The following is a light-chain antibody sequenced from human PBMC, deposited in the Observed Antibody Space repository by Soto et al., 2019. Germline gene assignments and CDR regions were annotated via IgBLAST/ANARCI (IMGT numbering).Light chain of an antibody. CDR1: SSDVGGYNY. V-gene: IGLV2-14*01. J-gene: IGLJ1*01. Sequence: QSALTQPASVSVSPGQSITISCTGTSSDVGGYNYVSWYQQHPGKAPKLMIYNVSHRPSGVSNRFSGSKSGNTASLTISGLQTEDEADYYCSSYTISNTLVFGTGTKVTVL. CDR2: NVS. CDR3: SSYTISNTLV.